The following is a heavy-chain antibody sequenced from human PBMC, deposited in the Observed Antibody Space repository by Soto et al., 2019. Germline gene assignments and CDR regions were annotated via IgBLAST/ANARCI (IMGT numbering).Heavy chain of an antibody. CDR2: IWYDGSNK. J-gene: IGHJ6*02. CDR1: GFTFSSYG. V-gene: IGHV3-33*01. CDR3: AREKLDIVVVVAATKDYGMDV. D-gene: IGHD2-15*01. Sequence: GGSLRLSCAASGFTFSSYGMHWVRQAPGKGLEWVAVIWYDGSNKYYADSVKGRFTISRDNSKNTLYLQMNSLRAEDTAVYYCAREKLDIVVVVAATKDYGMDVWGQGTTVTVSS.